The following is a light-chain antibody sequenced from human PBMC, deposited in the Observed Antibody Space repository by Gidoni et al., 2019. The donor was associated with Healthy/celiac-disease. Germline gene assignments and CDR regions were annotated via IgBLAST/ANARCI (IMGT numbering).Light chain of an antibody. Sequence: EIVMPQSPATLSVSPGERATLSGRASQIVSSNLAWYQQKPGQAPRLLIYGASTRATGIPARFSGSGSGTEFTLTISSLQSEDFAVYYCQQYNNWPPWTFGQGTKLEIK. CDR2: GAS. J-gene: IGKJ2*02. CDR1: QIVSSN. CDR3: QQYNNWPPWT. V-gene: IGKV3-15*01.